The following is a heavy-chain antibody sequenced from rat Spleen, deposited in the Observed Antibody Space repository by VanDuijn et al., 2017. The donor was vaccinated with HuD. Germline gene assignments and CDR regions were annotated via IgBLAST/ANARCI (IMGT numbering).Heavy chain of an antibody. CDR3: ARNHDGGYPFDA. CDR1: GYTFTSYY. J-gene: IGHJ4*01. Sequence: QVQLQQSGAELAKPGSSVKISCKASGYTFTSYYISWIKQTTGQGLEYIGHINTGSGGANYNEKFKGKATLTVDKSSSTAFMQLSSLTPDDSAVYYCARNHDGGYPFDAWGQGASVTVSS. D-gene: IGHD1-11*01. CDR2: INTGSGGA. V-gene: IGHV1-43*01.